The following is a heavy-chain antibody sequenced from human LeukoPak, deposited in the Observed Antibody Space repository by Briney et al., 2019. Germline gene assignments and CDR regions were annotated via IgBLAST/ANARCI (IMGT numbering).Heavy chain of an antibody. J-gene: IGHJ4*02. Sequence: SETLSLTCAVYGGSFSGYYWSWIRQPPGKGLEWIGEINHSGSTNYNPSLKSRVTISVDTSKNQFSLKLSSVTAADTAVYYCARAKVQRASDYWGQGTLVTVSS. V-gene: IGHV4-34*01. D-gene: IGHD1-26*01. CDR3: ARAKVQRASDY. CDR2: INHSGST. CDR1: GGSFSGYY.